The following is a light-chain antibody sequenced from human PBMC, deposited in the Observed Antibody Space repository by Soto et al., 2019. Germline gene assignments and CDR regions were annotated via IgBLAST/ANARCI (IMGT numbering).Light chain of an antibody. J-gene: IGLJ2*01. V-gene: IGLV1-40*01. Sequence: QSVLTQPPSVSGAPGQRVTIPCTGSSSNIGSFYDVHWYQQLPGTVPKLLIYGDNNRPSRVPDRFSGSKSGTSASLAITGLQPEDEADYYCQSYDNSLSHVVFGGGTKLTVL. CDR2: GDN. CDR3: QSYDNSLSHVV. CDR1: SSNIGSFYD.